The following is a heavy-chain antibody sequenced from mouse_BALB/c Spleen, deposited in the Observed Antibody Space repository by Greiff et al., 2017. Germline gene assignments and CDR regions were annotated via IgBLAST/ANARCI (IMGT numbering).Heavy chain of an antibody. CDR3: ARSWDWFAY. J-gene: IGHJ3*01. Sequence: EVQLQESGGGLVKPGGSLKLSCAASGFTFSSYTMSWVRQTPEKRLEWVATISSGGGNTYYPDSVKGRFTISRDNAKNNLYLQMSSLRSEDTALYYCARSWDWFAYWGQGTLVTVSA. CDR1: GFTFSSYT. CDR2: ISSGGGNT. D-gene: IGHD4-1*01. V-gene: IGHV5-9*03.